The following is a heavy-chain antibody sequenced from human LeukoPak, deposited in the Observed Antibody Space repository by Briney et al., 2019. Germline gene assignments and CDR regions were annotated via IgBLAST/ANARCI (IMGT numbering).Heavy chain of an antibody. D-gene: IGHD1-1*01. V-gene: IGHV4-59*01. CDR2: IYYSGST. J-gene: IGHJ3*01. CDR1: GGSISSYY. CDR3: ARREMARLYDAFDV. Sequence: PSETLSLTCTVSGGSISSYYWSWIRQPPGKGLEWIGYIYYSGSTNYNPSLKSRVTISVDTSKNQFSLKLSSVTAADTAMYYCARREMARLYDAFDVWGQGTMVTVSS.